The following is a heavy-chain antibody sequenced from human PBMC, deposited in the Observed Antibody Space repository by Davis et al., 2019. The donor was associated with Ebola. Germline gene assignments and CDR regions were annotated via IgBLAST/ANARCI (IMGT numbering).Heavy chain of an antibody. CDR1: GFSLSTSGVG. CDR3: AHASWITIFEVITPFFDY. V-gene: IGHV2-5*02. D-gene: IGHD3-3*01. J-gene: IGHJ4*02. CDR2: IYWVDDR. Sequence: SGPTLVKPTQTLTLTCTFSGFSLSTSGVGVGWIRQPPGKALEWLALIYWVDDRRYNPSLKSRLNITKDTSKNQVVLTMTNMDPADTATYYCAHASWITIFEVITPFFDYWGQGTLVTVSS.